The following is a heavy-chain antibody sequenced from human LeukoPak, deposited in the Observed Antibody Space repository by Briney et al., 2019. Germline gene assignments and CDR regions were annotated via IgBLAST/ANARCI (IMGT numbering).Heavy chain of an antibody. CDR2: ISSSSSYI. J-gene: IGHJ6*04. D-gene: IGHD2-2*01. Sequence: GGSLRLSCAASGFTFSSYSMNWVRQAPGKGPEWVSSISSSSSYIYYADSVKGRFTISRDNAKNSLYLQMNSLRAEDTAVYYCARGRYCSSTSCYSYGMDVWGKGTTVTVSS. V-gene: IGHV3-21*01. CDR3: ARGRYCSSTSCYSYGMDV. CDR1: GFTFSSYS.